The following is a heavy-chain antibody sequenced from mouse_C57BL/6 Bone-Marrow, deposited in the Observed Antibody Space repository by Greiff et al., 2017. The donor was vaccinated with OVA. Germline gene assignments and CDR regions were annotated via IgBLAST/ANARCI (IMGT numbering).Heavy chain of an antibody. D-gene: IGHD2-1*01. Sequence: QVQLQQPGAELVRPGSSVKLSCKASGYTFTSYWMDWVKQRPGQGLEWIGNIYPSDGDTLYNQKFKDKATLTVDKSSSTAYMQLRSLTSEDSAVYDCASVYCGNLYWYFDVWGKGTTVTVSS. V-gene: IGHV1-61*01. CDR3: ASVYCGNLYWYFDV. CDR2: IYPSDGDT. J-gene: IGHJ1*03. CDR1: GYTFTSYW.